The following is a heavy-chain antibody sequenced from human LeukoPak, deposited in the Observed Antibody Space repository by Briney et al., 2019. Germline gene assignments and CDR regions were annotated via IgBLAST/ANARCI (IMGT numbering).Heavy chain of an antibody. CDR3: ARGLAVAGKENDY. D-gene: IGHD6-19*01. Sequence: GASVKVSCKASGYTFTGYYMHWVRQAPGQGLEWMGWINPNSGGTNYAQKFQGRVTMTRDTSISTAYMELSRLRSDDTAVYYCARGLAVAGKENDYWGQGTLVTVSS. CDR2: INPNSGGT. CDR1: GYTFTGYY. J-gene: IGHJ4*02. V-gene: IGHV1-2*02.